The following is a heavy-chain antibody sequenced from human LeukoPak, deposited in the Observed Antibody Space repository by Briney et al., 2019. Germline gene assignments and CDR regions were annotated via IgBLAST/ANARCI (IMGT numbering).Heavy chain of an antibody. J-gene: IGHJ4*02. D-gene: IGHD2-15*01. CDR2: ISSSSSTI. CDR3: ARDEGYCSGGSCYAFFDY. Sequence: QAGGSLRLSCAASGFTFSNYSMNWVRQAPGKGLEWVSYISSSSSTIYYADSVKGRFTISRDNAKNSLYLQMNSLRAEDTAVYYCARDEGYCSGGSCYAFFDYWGQGTLVTVSS. V-gene: IGHV3-48*01. CDR1: GFTFSNYS.